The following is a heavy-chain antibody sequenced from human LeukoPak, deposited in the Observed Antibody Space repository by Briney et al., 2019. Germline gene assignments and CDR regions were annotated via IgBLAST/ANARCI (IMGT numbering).Heavy chain of an antibody. J-gene: IGHJ4*02. D-gene: IGHD2-15*01. CDR2: MNPNSGNT. CDR3: ARVGVTYCSGGSCYSLETGYFDY. CDR1: GYTFTSYD. Sequence: ASVKVSCKASGYTFTSYDINWVRQATGQGLEWMGWMNPNSGNTGYAQKFQGRVTITADKSTSTAYMELSSLRSEDTAVYYCARVGVTYCSGGSCYSLETGYFDYWGQGTLVTVSS. V-gene: IGHV1-8*03.